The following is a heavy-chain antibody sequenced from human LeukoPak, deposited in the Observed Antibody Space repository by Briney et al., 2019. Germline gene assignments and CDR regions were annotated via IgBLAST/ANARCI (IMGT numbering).Heavy chain of an antibody. V-gene: IGHV3-30-3*01. D-gene: IGHD6-13*01. J-gene: IGHJ4*02. CDR3: ARGFLAAPGTGGY. Sequence: GGSLRLSCAASGFTFSSYAMHWVRQAPGKGLEWVAVISYDGSNKYYADSVKGRFTISRDNSKNTLYLQMNSLRAEDTALYYCARGFLAAPGTGGYWGQGTLVTVSS. CDR2: ISYDGSNK. CDR1: GFTFSSYA.